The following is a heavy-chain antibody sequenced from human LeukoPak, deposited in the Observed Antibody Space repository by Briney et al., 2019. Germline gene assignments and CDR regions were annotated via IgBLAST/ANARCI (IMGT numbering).Heavy chain of an antibody. J-gene: IGHJ4*02. CDR3: AREKAVAGTPFDY. CDR1: GYPFTGYY. CDR2: INPNSGGT. V-gene: IGHV1-2*02. Sequence: ASVKVSCKASGYPFTGYYLHWVRQAPGQGLEWMGWINPNSGGTNYAQKFQGRVTMTRDTSISTAYMELSRLRSDDTAVYYCAREKAVAGTPFDYWGQGTLVTVSS. D-gene: IGHD6-19*01.